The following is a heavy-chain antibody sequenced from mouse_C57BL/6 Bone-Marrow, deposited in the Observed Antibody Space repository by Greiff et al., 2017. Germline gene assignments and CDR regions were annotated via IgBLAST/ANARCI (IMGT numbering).Heavy chain of an antibody. CDR3: ARGIYYGSSYFVS. CDR1: GYTFTSYW. V-gene: IGHV1-72*01. D-gene: IGHD1-1*01. J-gene: IGHJ2*01. Sequence: QVQLQQPGAELVKPGASVKLSCKASGYTFTSYWMHWVKQRPGRGLEGFGRIDPNSGGTKYNEKFKSKATLTVDKPSSTAYMQLSSLTSEDSAVYYCARGIYYGSSYFVSWGKGTTLTVPS. CDR2: IDPNSGGT.